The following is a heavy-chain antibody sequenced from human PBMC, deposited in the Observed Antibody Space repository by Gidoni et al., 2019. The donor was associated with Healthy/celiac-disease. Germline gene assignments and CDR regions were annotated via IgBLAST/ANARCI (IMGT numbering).Heavy chain of an antibody. V-gene: IGHV1-69*01. J-gene: IGHJ6*02. CDR3: ARGHCSSTSCYYYYYYGMDV. D-gene: IGHD2-2*01. CDR2: IIPIFGTA. CDR1: GGTFSRYA. Sequence: QVQLVQSGAEVKKPGSSVKVSCKASGGTFSRYAISWVRQSPGQGLEWMGGIIPIFGTANYAQKCQGRVTITADEATSTAYMELSSLRSEDTAVYYCARGHCSSTSCYYYYYYGMDVWGQGTTVTVSS.